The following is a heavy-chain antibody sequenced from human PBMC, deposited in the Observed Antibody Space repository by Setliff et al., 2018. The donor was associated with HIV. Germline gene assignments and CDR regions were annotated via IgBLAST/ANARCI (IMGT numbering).Heavy chain of an antibody. CDR1: NYTLINYG. J-gene: IGHJ5*02. CDR2: IGSYSGYT. CDR3: VRGHCNSDKCWYTWFDP. V-gene: IGHV1-18*01. Sequence: ASVKVSCKASNYTLINYGVSWVRQAPGQGLEWMGWIGSYSGYTIYAQKFQDRLTMTTDTSTTTASMELRSLRSDDTAVYYCVRGHCNSDKCWYTWFDPWGQGTLFTVSS. D-gene: IGHD2-2*01.